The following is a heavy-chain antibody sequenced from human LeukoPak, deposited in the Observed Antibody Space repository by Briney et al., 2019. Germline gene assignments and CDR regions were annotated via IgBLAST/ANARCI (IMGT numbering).Heavy chain of an antibody. CDR1: GFTFSSYA. CDR2: ISGSGNT. Sequence: GGSLRLSCAASGFTFSSYAMSWVRQAPGKGLEWVSAISGSGNTYYVDSVKGRFTISRDNSKNTLYVQMNSLRAEDTAVYYCAGDSEYGFDYWGQGTLVTVSS. CDR3: AGDSEYGFDY. V-gene: IGHV3-23*01. D-gene: IGHD6-6*01. J-gene: IGHJ4*02.